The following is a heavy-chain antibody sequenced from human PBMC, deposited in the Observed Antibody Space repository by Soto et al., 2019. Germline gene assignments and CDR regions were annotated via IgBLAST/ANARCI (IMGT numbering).Heavy chain of an antibody. CDR2: IYHSGST. CDR1: GGSISSGGYS. J-gene: IGHJ4*02. V-gene: IGHV4-30-2*03. D-gene: IGHD4-17*01. Sequence: SETLSLTCAVSGGSISSGGYSWSWIRQPPGKGLEWIGCIYHSGSTYYNPSLKSRVTISVDTSKNQFSLELSSVTAADTAVYYCASSYGDYEIFDYWGQGTLVTVSS. CDR3: ASSYGDYEIFDY.